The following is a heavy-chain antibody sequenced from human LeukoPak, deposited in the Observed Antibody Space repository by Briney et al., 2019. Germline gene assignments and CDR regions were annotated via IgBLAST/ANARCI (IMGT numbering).Heavy chain of an antibody. CDR3: ARGSSGSYYGFDC. Sequence: PGGSLRLSCAASGFTVSSKYMSWVRQAPGKGLEWVSVIYSGGSAYYADSVKGRFTISRDSSKNTLYLQMNSLRPEDTAVYYCARGSSGSYYGFDCWGQGTLVTVSS. V-gene: IGHV3-66*02. CDR1: GFTVSSKY. CDR2: IYSGGSA. J-gene: IGHJ4*02. D-gene: IGHD1-26*01.